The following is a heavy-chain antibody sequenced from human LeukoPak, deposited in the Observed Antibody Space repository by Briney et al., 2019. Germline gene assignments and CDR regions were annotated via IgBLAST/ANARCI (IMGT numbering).Heavy chain of an antibody. Sequence: ASVKVSCKASGYTFTSYDINWVRQATGQGLEWMGWMNPNSGNTGYAQKFQGRVTMTRNTSISTAYMELSSLRSEDTALYYCARGKAMVRGVMGSWFDPWGQGTLVTVSS. CDR1: GYTFTSYD. D-gene: IGHD3-10*01. V-gene: IGHV1-8*01. J-gene: IGHJ5*02. CDR2: MNPNSGNT. CDR3: ARGKAMVRGVMGSWFDP.